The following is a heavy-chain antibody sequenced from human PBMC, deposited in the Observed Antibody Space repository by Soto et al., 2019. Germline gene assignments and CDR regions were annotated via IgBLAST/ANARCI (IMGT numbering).Heavy chain of an antibody. J-gene: IGHJ4*02. V-gene: IGHV3-23*01. CDR3: AKDPIDIVLVPAATLPPFKGASDY. D-gene: IGHD2-2*01. CDR2: ISGSGGST. Sequence: GGSLRLSCAASGFTFSSYAMSWVRQAPGKGLEWVSAISGSGGSTYYADSVKGRFTISRDNSKNTLYLQMNSLRAEDTAVYYCAKDPIDIVLVPAATLPPFKGASDYWGQGTLVTVSS. CDR1: GFTFSSYA.